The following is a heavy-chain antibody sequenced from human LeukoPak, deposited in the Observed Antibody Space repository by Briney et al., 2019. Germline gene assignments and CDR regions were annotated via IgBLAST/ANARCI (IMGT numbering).Heavy chain of an antibody. Sequence: GGSLRLSCAASGFTFSSYAMSWVRQAPGKGLEWVSAIGGSGGSTYYADSVKGRFTISRDNSKNTLYLQMNSLRAEDTAVYYCAKAAYYDYVWGSYRTYYYYYMDVWGKGTTVTVSS. V-gene: IGHV3-23*01. CDR3: AKAAYYDYVWGSYRTYYYYYMDV. CDR2: IGGSGGST. CDR1: GFTFSSYA. J-gene: IGHJ6*03. D-gene: IGHD3-16*02.